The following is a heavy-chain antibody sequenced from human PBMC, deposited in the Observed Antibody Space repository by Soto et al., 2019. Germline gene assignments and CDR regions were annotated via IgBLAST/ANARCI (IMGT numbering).Heavy chain of an antibody. V-gene: IGHV1-2*02. D-gene: IGHD3-22*01. CDR1: GYTFTGYH. J-gene: IGHJ4*02. Sequence: QVQLVQSGAEVRKPGASVKVSCKASGYTFTGYHLHWVRQAPGQGLEWMGWINPYSGGTNYAQKFQGRVTMTRDTSIRTAYMELSRLKSGDAAVYYCATFKWHYESSGYQLPTYYFNYWGQGTLITVST. CDR2: INPYSGGT. CDR3: ATFKWHYESSGYQLPTYYFNY.